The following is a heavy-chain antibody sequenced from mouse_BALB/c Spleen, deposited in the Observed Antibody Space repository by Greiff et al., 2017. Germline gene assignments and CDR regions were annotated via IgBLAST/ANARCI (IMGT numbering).Heavy chain of an antibody. J-gene: IGHJ1*01. Sequence: VQLKESGPGLVKPSQSLSLTCTVTGYSITSDYAWNWIRQFPGNKLEWMGYISYSGSTSYNPSLKSRISITRDTSKNQFFLQLNSVTTEDTATYYCARSGGGKGYFDVWGAGTTVTVSS. CDR2: ISYSGST. V-gene: IGHV3-2*02. CDR3: ARSGGGKGYFDV. D-gene: IGHD1-1*02. CDR1: GYSITSDYA.